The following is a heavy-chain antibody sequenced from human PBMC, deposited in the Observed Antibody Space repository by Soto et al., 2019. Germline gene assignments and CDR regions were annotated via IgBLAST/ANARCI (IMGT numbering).Heavy chain of an antibody. J-gene: IGHJ3*02. Sequence: QVQLVESGGGVVQPGRSLRLSCAASGFTFSSYAMHWVRQAPGKGLEWVAVISYDGSNKYYADSVKGRFTISRDNSKNTLYLQMNSLRAEDTAVYYCARDDELIVYGAFDIWGQGTMFTVSS. V-gene: IGHV3-30-3*01. D-gene: IGHD2-21*01. CDR2: ISYDGSNK. CDR3: ARDDELIVYGAFDI. CDR1: GFTFSSYA.